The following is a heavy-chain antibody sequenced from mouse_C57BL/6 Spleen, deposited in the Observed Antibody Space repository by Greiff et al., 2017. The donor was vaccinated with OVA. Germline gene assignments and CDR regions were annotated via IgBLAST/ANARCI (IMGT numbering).Heavy chain of an antibody. D-gene: IGHD2-14*01. J-gene: IGHJ2*01. V-gene: IGHV1-47*01. CDR2: FHPSNDDA. CDR1: GYTFTTYP. Sequence: QVQLQQPGAELVKPGASVKMSCKASGYTFTTYPIEWMKQNHGKSLEWIGNFHPSNDDAKYNEKFKGKATLTVEKSSSTVYLELSRLTSDDSAVYYCARGAYYRPYGDYWGQGTTLTVSS. CDR3: ARGAYYRPYGDY.